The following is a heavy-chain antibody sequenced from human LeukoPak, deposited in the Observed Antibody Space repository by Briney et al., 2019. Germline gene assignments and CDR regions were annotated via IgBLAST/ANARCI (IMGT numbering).Heavy chain of an antibody. D-gene: IGHD6-13*01. CDR3: VGWQQLLFDY. Sequence: SETLSLTCTVSGGSIISYYESWIRQPPGKGLEWIGYVHYSGNTNYNPSLKSRVAMSVDTSKNQFSLKLISVTAADTAVYYCVGWQQLLFDYWGQRTLVTVSS. J-gene: IGHJ4*02. CDR2: VHYSGNT. CDR1: GGSIISYY. V-gene: IGHV4-59*01.